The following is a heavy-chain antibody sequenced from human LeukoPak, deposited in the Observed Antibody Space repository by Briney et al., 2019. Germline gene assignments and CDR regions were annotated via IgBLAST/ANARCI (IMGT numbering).Heavy chain of an antibody. V-gene: IGHV4-59*01. CDR2: IYRSGT. CDR1: GGYISDYY. CDR3: ARDSSIWYRGAFDY. Sequence: SETLSLTCTVSGGYISDYYWNWIRQPPGKGLQWMGYIYRSGTKYNPSLESRVTISVDTSTNQFSLRLSSVTAADTAVYFCARDSSIWYRGAFDYCGQGTLVTVSS. J-gene: IGHJ4*02. D-gene: IGHD6-13*01.